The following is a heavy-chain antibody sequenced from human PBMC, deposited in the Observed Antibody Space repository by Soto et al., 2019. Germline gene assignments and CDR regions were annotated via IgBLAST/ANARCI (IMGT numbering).Heavy chain of an antibody. D-gene: IGHD1-7*01. J-gene: IGHJ4*02. CDR2: ISAYNGNT. CDR1: GYTFTSYG. V-gene: IGHV1-18*01. CDR3: ARDGVSSTEYTWNYGTYFDY. Sequence: SVTVSCQTSGYTFTSYGISWVRQAPGQGLEWMGWISAYNGNTNYAQKLQGRVTMTTDTSTSTAYMELSSLRSEDTAMYYCARDGVSSTEYTWNYGTYFDYWGQGALVTVSS.